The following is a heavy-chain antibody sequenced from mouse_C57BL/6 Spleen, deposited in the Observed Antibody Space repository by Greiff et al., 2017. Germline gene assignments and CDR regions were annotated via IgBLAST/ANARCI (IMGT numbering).Heavy chain of an antibody. D-gene: IGHD2-4*01. CDR2: INPNYGTT. CDR3: TRSGDYDGAWFAY. V-gene: IGHV1-39*01. J-gene: IGHJ3*01. Sequence: EVQLQQSGPELVKPGAPVKISCKASGYSFTDYNMNWVKQSNGKSLEWIGVINPNYGTTSYNQKFKGKAILTADKSSSTAYMELRSLTSEDSAVYYCTRSGDYDGAWFAYWGQGTLVTVSA. CDR1: GYSFTDYN.